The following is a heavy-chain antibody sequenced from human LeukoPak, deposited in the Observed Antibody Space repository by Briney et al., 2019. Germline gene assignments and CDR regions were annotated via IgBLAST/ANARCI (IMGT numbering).Heavy chain of an antibody. CDR1: GFTFSSYS. J-gene: IGHJ4*02. Sequence: GGSLRLSCAASGFTFSSYSMNWVRQAPGKGLEWVSSISRSSSYIHYADSVKGRFTISRDNAKNSLYLQMNSLRAEDTAVYYCARFSSSSLDYWGQGTLVTVSS. CDR2: ISRSSSYI. CDR3: ARFSSSSLDY. V-gene: IGHV3-21*01. D-gene: IGHD6-6*01.